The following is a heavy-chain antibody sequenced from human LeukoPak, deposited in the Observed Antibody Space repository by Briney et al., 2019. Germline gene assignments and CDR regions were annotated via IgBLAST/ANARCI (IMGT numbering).Heavy chain of an antibody. Sequence: ASVKISCKASGYTFTGYYMHWVRQAPGQGLEWMVWINPNSGGTNYAQKFQGRVTMTRDTSISAAYMELSRLRSDDTAVYYCAENYYDSSGYYFDYWGQGTLVTVSS. D-gene: IGHD3-22*01. CDR3: AENYYDSSGYYFDY. CDR1: GYTFTGYY. CDR2: INPNSGGT. V-gene: IGHV1-2*02. J-gene: IGHJ4*02.